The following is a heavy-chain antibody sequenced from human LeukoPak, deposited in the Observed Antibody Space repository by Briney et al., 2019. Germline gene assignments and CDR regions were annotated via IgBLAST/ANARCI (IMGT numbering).Heavy chain of an antibody. J-gene: IGHJ4*02. D-gene: IGHD3-9*01. CDR1: GFTFSSYS. CDR2: ISSSSSTI. CDR3: ARDRFDKAADY. V-gene: IGHV3-48*04. Sequence: GSLRLSCAASGFTFSSYSMNWVRQAPGKGLEWVSYISSSSSTIYYADSVKGRFTISRDNAKNSLYLQMNSLRAEDTAVYYCARDRFDKAADYWGQGTLVTVSS.